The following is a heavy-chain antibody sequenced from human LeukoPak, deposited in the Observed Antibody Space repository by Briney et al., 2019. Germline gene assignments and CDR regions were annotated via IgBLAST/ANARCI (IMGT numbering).Heavy chain of an antibody. CDR3: ARSITMVRGVIPLDY. J-gene: IGHJ4*02. CDR1: GYTFTGYY. V-gene: IGHV1-2*02. Sequence: GASVKVSCKASGYTFTGYYMHWVRQAPGQGLEWMGWINPNSGGTNYAQKFQGRVTMTRDTSISTAYMELSRLRSDDTAVYYCARSITMVRGVIPLDYWGQGTLVTVSS. CDR2: INPNSGGT. D-gene: IGHD3-10*01.